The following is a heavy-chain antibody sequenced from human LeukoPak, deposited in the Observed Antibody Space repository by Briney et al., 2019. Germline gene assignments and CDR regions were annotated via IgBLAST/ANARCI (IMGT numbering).Heavy chain of an antibody. V-gene: IGHV4-38-2*01. CDR1: GYSISSGYY. CDR2: IYYGGNT. Sequence: PSETLSLTCAVSGYSISSGYYWGWIRQPPGMGLEWIGSIYYGGNTYYNPSLKSRVTISEDTPKNQFSLKLSSVTAADTAVYYCTRAPSCSGGSCYQRGPDYWGQGTLVTVSS. D-gene: IGHD2-15*01. J-gene: IGHJ4*02. CDR3: TRAPSCSGGSCYQRGPDY.